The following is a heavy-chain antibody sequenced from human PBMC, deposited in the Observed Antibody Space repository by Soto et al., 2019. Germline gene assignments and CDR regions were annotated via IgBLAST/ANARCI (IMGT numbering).Heavy chain of an antibody. CDR1: GDSVSGNSAA. CDR3: ARADRWYGEASFEY. Sequence: QTLSLTCAISGDSVSGNSAAWNWIRQSPSRGLEWLGRTYYRSKWYNDYAVSVKSRITINPDTSKNQFSLQLNSVTPEDTAVYYCARADRWYGEASFEYWGQRTLVTVSS. D-gene: IGHD4-17*01. J-gene: IGHJ4*02. V-gene: IGHV6-1*01. CDR2: TYYRSKWYN.